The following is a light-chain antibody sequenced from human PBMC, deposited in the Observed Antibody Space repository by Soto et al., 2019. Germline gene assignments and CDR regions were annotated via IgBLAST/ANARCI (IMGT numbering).Light chain of an antibody. Sequence: QSVLTQPASVSGSPGQSITISCTGTSSDVGSYNLVSSYQQHPGKAPKLLIYEVSKRPSGVSTRFSGSKSANTASLTISGLQAEDEADYYCCSYVGSSTVVFGGGTKVTVL. CDR3: CSYVGSSTVV. V-gene: IGLV2-23*02. J-gene: IGLJ2*01. CDR1: SSDVGSYNL. CDR2: EVS.